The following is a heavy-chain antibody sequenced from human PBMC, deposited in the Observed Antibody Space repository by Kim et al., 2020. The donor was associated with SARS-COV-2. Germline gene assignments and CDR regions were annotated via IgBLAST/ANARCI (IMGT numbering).Heavy chain of an antibody. D-gene: IGHD3-9*01. CDR1: GFTFSSYS. CDR2: ISSSSSYI. J-gene: IGHJ6*02. V-gene: IGHV3-21*01. CDR3: ATLDILTGYYKGGYYGMDV. Sequence: GGSLRLSCAASGFTFSSYSMNWVRQAPGKGLEWVSSISSSSSYIYYADSVKGRFTISRDNAKNSLYLQMNSLRAEDTAVYYCATLDILTGYYKGGYYGMDVWGQGTTVTVSS.